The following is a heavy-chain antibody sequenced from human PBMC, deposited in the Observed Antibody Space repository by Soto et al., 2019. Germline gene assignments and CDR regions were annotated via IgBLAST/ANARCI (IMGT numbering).Heavy chain of an antibody. D-gene: IGHD3-10*01. CDR3: ARDHPMVRGVTYYGMDV. CDR2: IYYSGST. V-gene: IGHV4-31*03. Sequence: SETLSLTCTVSGGSISSGGYYWSWIRQHPGKGLEWIGYIYYSGSTYYNPSLKSRVTISVDTSKDQFSLKLSSVTAADTAVYYCARDHPMVRGVTYYGMDVWGQGTTVTVSS. CDR1: GGSISSGGYY. J-gene: IGHJ6*02.